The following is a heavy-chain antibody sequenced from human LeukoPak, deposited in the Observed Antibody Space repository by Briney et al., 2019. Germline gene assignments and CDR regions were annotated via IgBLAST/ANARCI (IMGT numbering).Heavy chain of an antibody. CDR1: GFAFSDFW. J-gene: IGHJ4*02. CDR3: ATSHDSAGND. CDR2: IKQDGNAK. Sequence: GGSLRLSCEASGFAFSDFWMSWVRQAPGKGLEWVANIKQDGNAKNYVPSVRGRFTISRDNAKNSLYLQMNSLTVEDTAVYYCATSHDSAGNDWGQGTLVTVSS. V-gene: IGHV3-7*01. D-gene: IGHD2-15*01.